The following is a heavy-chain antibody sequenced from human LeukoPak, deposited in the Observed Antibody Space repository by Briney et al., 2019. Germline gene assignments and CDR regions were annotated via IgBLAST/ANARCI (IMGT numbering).Heavy chain of an antibody. V-gene: IGHV3-23*01. CDR2: ISRSGGST. CDR1: GFTFSSYA. Sequence: GGSLRLSCAASGFTFSSYAMSWARQAPGKGLEWVSAISRSGGSTYYADSVQGRFTISRDNSKNSLYLQMNSLRAEDTAVYYCARDRYVGTTTAGDSDSCGQGTLVTVSS. CDR3: ARDRYVGTTTAGDSDS. D-gene: IGHD1-26*01. J-gene: IGHJ4*02.